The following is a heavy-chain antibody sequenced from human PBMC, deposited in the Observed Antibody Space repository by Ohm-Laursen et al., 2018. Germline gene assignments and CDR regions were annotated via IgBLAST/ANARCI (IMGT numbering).Heavy chain of an antibody. J-gene: IGHJ2*01. CDR3: ARGRHGWSYYDRSGYLDYWYFDL. D-gene: IGHD3-22*01. V-gene: IGHV3-11*01. Sequence: SLRLSCAASGFTFSDYYMSWIRQAPGKGLEWVSYISSSGSTIYYADSVKGRFTISRDNAKNSLYLQMNSLRAEDTAVYYCARGRHGWSYYDRSGYLDYWYFDLWGRGTQVTVSS. CDR1: GFTFSDYY. CDR2: ISSSGSTI.